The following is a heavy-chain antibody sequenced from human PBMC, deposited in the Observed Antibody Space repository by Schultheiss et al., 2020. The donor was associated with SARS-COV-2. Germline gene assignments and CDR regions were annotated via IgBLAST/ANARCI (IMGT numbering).Heavy chain of an antibody. CDR3: ARDWRGGWPYYYYYGMDV. CDR1: GGSISSYY. D-gene: IGHD3-10*01. V-gene: IGHV4-59*01. Sequence: SQTLSLTCTVSGGSISSYYWSWIRQPPGKGLEWIGYIYYSGSTYYNPSLKSRVTISVDTSKNQFSLKLTSVTAADTAVYYCARDWRGGWPYYYYYGMDVWGQGTTVTVSS. CDR2: IYYSGST. J-gene: IGHJ6*02.